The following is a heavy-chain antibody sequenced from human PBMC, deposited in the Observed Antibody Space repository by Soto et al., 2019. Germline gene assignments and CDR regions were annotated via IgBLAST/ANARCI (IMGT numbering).Heavy chain of an antibody. CDR2: IYYSGST. Sequence: SETLSITLNVSGGSISSGGDYWILIRQHPGKGLEWIGYIYYSGSTYYSPSLKSRVTISVDTSKTQFSLKLISVTAADTAVYYCARSVTPWGQGTLVTVSS. V-gene: IGHV4-31*02. J-gene: IGHJ5*02. CDR1: GGSISSGGDY. CDR3: ARSVTP. D-gene: IGHD3-10*01.